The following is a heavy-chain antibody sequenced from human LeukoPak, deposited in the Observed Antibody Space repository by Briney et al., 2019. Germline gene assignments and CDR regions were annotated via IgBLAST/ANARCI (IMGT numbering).Heavy chain of an antibody. CDR1: GGSFSGYY. D-gene: IGHD2-2*03. CDR3: ARLDIVVVPAAYYYYYYMDV. CDR2: INHSGSA. Sequence: SETLSLTCAVYGGSFSGYYWSWIRQPPGKGLEWIGEINHSGSANYNPSLKSRVTISVDTSKNQFSLKLSSVTAADTAAYYCARLDIVVVPAAYYYYYYMDVWGKGTTVTISS. J-gene: IGHJ6*03. V-gene: IGHV4-34*01.